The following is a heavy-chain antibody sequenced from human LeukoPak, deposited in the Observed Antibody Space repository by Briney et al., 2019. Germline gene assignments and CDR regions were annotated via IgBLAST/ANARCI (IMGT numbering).Heavy chain of an antibody. D-gene: IGHD4-17*01. CDR3: ASSTKVTKIGAFDI. V-gene: IGHV3-33*01. CDR1: GFTFSSYG. Sequence: PGGSLRLSCTASGFTFSSYGMHWVRQAPGKGLEWVAVIWYDGSNKYYADSVKGRFTISRDNSRNTLYLQMNSLRAEDTAMYYCASSTKVTKIGAFDIWGQGTKVTVSS. J-gene: IGHJ3*02. CDR2: IWYDGSNK.